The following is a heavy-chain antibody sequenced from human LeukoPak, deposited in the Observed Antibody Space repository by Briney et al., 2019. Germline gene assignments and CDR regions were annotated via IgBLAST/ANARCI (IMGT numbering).Heavy chain of an antibody. J-gene: IGHJ4*02. D-gene: IGHD3-22*01. Sequence: ASVKVSCKASRYTFTSYYMHWVRQAPGQGLEWMGIINPSGGSTSYAQKFQGRVTMTRDTSTSTVYMELSSLRSEDTAVYYCARGSAYYYDSSGYYLSYWGQGTLVTVSS. V-gene: IGHV1-46*01. CDR3: ARGSAYYYDSSGYYLSY. CDR2: INPSGGST. CDR1: RYTFTSYY.